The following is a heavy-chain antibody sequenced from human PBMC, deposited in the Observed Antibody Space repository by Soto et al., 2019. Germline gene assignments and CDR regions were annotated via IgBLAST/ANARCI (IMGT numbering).Heavy chain of an antibody. Sequence: SETLSLTCTVSGGSISSYYWSWIRQPPGKGLEWIGYIYYSGSTNYNPSLKSRVTISVDTSKNQFSLKLSSVTAADTAVYYCARVSTGTTYSWFDPWGQGTLVTVS. CDR1: GGSISSYY. CDR3: ARVSTGTTYSWFDP. J-gene: IGHJ5*02. CDR2: IYYSGST. V-gene: IGHV4-59*01. D-gene: IGHD1-7*01.